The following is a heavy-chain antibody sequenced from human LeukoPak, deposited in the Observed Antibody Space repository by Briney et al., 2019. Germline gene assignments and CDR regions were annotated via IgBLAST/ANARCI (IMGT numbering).Heavy chain of an antibody. J-gene: IGHJ3*02. D-gene: IGHD3-22*01. CDR3: ATPPYYYDSSGYYPDAFDI. CDR2: INHSGST. CDR1: GGSFSGYY. Sequence: SETLSLTCAVYGGSFSGYYWSWIRQPPGKGLEWIGEINHSGSTNYNPSLKSRVTISVDTSKNQFSLKLSSVTAADTAVYYCATPPYYYDSSGYYPDAFDIWGQGTMVTVSS. V-gene: IGHV4-34*01.